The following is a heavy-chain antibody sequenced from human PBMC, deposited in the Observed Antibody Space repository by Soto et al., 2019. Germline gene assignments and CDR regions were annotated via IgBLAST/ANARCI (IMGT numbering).Heavy chain of an antibody. CDR1: GFTFSSYA. V-gene: IGHV3-23*01. D-gene: IGHD3-9*01. CDR2: ISGSGGST. Sequence: WGSLRLSCAASGFTFSSYAMSWVRQAPGKGLEWVSAISGSGGSTYYADSVKGRFTISRDNSKNTLYLQMNSLRAEDTAVYYCAKVRHDILTGPFDYWGQGTLVTVSS. J-gene: IGHJ4*02. CDR3: AKVRHDILTGPFDY.